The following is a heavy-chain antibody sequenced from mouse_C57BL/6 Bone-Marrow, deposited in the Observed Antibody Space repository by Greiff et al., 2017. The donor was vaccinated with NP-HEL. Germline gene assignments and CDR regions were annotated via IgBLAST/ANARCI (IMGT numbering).Heavy chain of an antibody. CDR2: ISSGGSYT. CDR3: ARPLYSYYFDY. V-gene: IGHV5-6*01. J-gene: IGHJ2*01. D-gene: IGHD1-1*01. CDR1: GFTFSSYG. Sequence: EVQLVESGGDLVKPGGSLKLSCAASGFTFSSYGMSWVHQTPDKRLEWVATISSGGSYTYYPDSVKGRFTISRDNAKNTLYLQMSSLKSEDTAMYYCARPLYSYYFDYWGQGTTLTVSS.